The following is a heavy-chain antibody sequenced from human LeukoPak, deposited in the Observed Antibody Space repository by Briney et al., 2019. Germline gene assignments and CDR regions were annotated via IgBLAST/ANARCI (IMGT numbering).Heavy chain of an antibody. V-gene: IGHV4-4*07. CDR2: IYTSGST. J-gene: IGHJ5*02. CDR3: ARASPTTNKGAYGWFDP. CDR1: GGSISGYY. Sequence: SETLSLTCTVSGGSISGYYWSWIRQPAGKGLEWIGRIYTSGSTNYNPSLKSRVAMSVDTSKNQFSLKLSSVTAADTAVYYCARASPTTNKGAYGWFDPWGQGTLVTVSS. D-gene: IGHD1-14*01.